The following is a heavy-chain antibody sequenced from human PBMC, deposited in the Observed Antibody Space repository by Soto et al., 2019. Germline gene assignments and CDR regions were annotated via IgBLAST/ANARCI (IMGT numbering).Heavy chain of an antibody. J-gene: IGHJ6*02. CDR3: AGAQNDFWSGYFRRYYYYGMDV. V-gene: IGHV1-46*01. CDR2: IDPSGGVT. D-gene: IGHD3-3*01. CDR1: GYTFTKFH. Sequence: ASVKVSCKASGYTFTKFHIHWVRQAPGQGLEWMGMIDPSGGVTRDAQRFQGRITMTSDTSTSTVYMELSSLRSEDTAVYYCAGAQNDFWSGYFRRYYYYGMDVWGQGTTVTVS.